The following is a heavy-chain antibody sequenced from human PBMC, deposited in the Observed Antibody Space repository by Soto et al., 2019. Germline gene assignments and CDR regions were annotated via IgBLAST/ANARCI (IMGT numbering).Heavy chain of an antibody. CDR1: GGTFSSYA. J-gene: IGHJ6*02. V-gene: IGHV1-69*06. CDR2: IIPIFGTA. D-gene: IGHD3-22*01. Sequence: SVKVSCKASGGTFSSYAISWVRQAPGQGLEWMGGIIPIFGTANYAQKFQGRVTITADKSTSTAYMELSSLRSEDTAVYYCASKYYYDSSGYYPYYYYYYGMDVWGQGTTVTVSS. CDR3: ASKYYYDSSGYYPYYYYYYGMDV.